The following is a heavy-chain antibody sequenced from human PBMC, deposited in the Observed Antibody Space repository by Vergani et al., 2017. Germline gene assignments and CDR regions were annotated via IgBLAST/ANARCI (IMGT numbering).Heavy chain of an antibody. CDR2: IIPIFGTA. D-gene: IGHD3-3*01. J-gene: IGHJ6*02. Sequence: QVQLVQSGAEVKKPGSSVKVSCKASGGTFSSYAISWVRQAPGQGLEWLGGIIPIFGTANYAQKSQGRVTITADESTSTAYMELSSLRSEDTAVYYFASRDITIFVVVIIRSYYYYGMDVWGQGTTVTVSS. CDR1: GGTFSSYA. CDR3: ASRDITIFVVVIIRSYYYYGMDV. V-gene: IGHV1-69*01.